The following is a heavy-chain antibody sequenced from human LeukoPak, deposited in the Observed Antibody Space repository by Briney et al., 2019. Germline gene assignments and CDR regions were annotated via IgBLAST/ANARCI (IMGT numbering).Heavy chain of an antibody. CDR2: ISYDGSNK. CDR3: ARDPYYDILTGYPPPRWFDP. CDR1: GFTFSSYA. J-gene: IGHJ5*02. D-gene: IGHD3-9*01. V-gene: IGHV3-30-3*01. Sequence: GGSLRLSCAASGFTFSSYAMHWVRQAPGKGLEWVAVISYDGSNKYYADSVKGRFTISRDNSKNTLYLQMSSLRAEDTAVYYCARDPYYDILTGYPPPRWFDPWGQGTLVTVSS.